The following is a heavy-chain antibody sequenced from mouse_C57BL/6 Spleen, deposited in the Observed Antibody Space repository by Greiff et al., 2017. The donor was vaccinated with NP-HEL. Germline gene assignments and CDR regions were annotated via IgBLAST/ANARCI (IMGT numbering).Heavy chain of an antibody. CDR1: GYTFTDYE. Sequence: QVQLQQSGAELVRPGASVTLSCKASGYTFTDYEMHWVKQTPVHGLEWIGAIDPETGGTAYNQKFKGKAILTADKSSSTAYMELRSLTSEDSAVYYCTRAESTMITTSFAYWGQGTLVTVSA. V-gene: IGHV1-15*01. J-gene: IGHJ3*01. D-gene: IGHD2-4*01. CDR3: TRAESTMITTSFAY. CDR2: IDPETGGT.